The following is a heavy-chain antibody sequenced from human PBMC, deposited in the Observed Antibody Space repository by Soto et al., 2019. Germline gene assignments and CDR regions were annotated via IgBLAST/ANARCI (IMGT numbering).Heavy chain of an antibody. V-gene: IGHV6-1*01. Sequence: SQTLSLTCAISGDSVSSNSAAWNWIRQSPSRGLEWLGRTYYRSKWYNDYAVSVKSRITINPDTSKNQFSLQLNSVTPEDTAVYYCAREKEVIAARRDYYYYRMDVWGQGTTVTVSS. J-gene: IGHJ6*02. D-gene: IGHD6-6*01. CDR1: GDSVSSNSAA. CDR3: AREKEVIAARRDYYYYRMDV. CDR2: TYYRSKWYN.